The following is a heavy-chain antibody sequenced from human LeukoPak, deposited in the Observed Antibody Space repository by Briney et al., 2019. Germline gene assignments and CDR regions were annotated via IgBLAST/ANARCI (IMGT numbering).Heavy chain of an antibody. D-gene: IGHD6-19*01. CDR2: IHHSGSS. CDR1: GGSISSSNW. V-gene: IGHV4-4*02. CDR3: VRHSGWYFGY. J-gene: IGHJ4*02. Sequence: PSETLSLTCAVSGGSISSSNWWSWVRPPPGKGLEWIGEIHHSGSSNYNPSLKSRVIISLDGSKNLLSLELSSVTAADTAVYYCVRHSGWYFGYWGQGTLVTVSS.